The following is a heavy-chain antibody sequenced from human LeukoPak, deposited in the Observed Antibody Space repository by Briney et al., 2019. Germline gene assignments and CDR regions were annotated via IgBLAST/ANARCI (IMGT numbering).Heavy chain of an antibody. J-gene: IGHJ4*02. CDR3: ARGVNSGYFDY. CDR2: IYYSGST. D-gene: IGHD1-26*01. Sequence: SETLSLTCTVSGGSISSYYWTWIRQPPGKGLEWIGYIYYSGSTNYNPSLKSRVTISVDTSKDQFSLKLTSVTAADTAVYYCARGVNSGYFDYCGQGTLVTVSS. V-gene: IGHV4-59*01. CDR1: GGSISSYY.